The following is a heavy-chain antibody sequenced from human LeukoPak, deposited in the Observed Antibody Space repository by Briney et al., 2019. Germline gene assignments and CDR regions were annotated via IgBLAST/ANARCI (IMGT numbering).Heavy chain of an antibody. CDR3: ARDSSSWYNYYGMDV. J-gene: IGHJ6*02. CDR1: GFTFSSYS. V-gene: IGHV3-48*04. Sequence: GGSLRLSCAASGFTFSSYSMNWVRQAPGKGLEWVSYISSSSSTIYYADSVKGRFTISRDNAKNTLYLQMNSLRAEDTAVYYCARDSSSWYNYYGMDVWGQGTTVTVSS. D-gene: IGHD6-13*01. CDR2: ISSSSSTI.